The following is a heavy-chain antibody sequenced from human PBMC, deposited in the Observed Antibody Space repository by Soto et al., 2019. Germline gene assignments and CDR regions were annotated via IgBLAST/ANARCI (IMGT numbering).Heavy chain of an antibody. CDR3: AMGSSSSHYLTYYSYFTDV. CDR1: GLPFSSYA. D-gene: IGHD2-2*01. Sequence: LLESGGGLAQPGGSLRLSCAASGLPFSSYAMNWVRQAPGKGLEWVSATSGSGANTYYADSVKGRFTISRDNSKNTLFLQMDSLRAEDTAVYYCAMGSSSSHYLTYYSYFTDVWGKGTTVTVSS. J-gene: IGHJ6*03. CDR2: TSGSGANT. V-gene: IGHV3-23*01.